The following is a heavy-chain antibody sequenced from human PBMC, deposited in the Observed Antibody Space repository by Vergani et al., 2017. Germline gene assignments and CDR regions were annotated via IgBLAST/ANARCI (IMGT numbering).Heavy chain of an antibody. CDR1: GYSISSGYY. D-gene: IGHD3-10*01. Sequence: QVQLQESGPGLVKPSETLFPTCTVSGYSISSGYYWGWIRQPPGKGLEWIGSIYHSGGTYYNPSLKSRVTISVDTSKNQFSLKLSSVTAADTAVYYCARDGGSYYYSASVGYYYGMDVWGQGTTVTVSS. CDR2: IYHSGGT. J-gene: IGHJ6*02. V-gene: IGHV4-38-2*02. CDR3: ARDGGSYYYSASVGYYYGMDV.